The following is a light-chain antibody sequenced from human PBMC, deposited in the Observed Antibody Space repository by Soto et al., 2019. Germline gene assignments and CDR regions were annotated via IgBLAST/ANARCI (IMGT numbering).Light chain of an antibody. CDR2: KDS. CDR3: QSADSSGTWV. CDR1: ALPKQY. V-gene: IGLV3-25*03. Sequence: SYELTQPPSVSVSPGQTARITCSGDALPKQYAYWYQQKPGQAPVLVIYKDSERPSGIPERFSGSSSGTTVTLTISGVQAVDEADYYCQSADSSGTWVFGGGTKLTVL. J-gene: IGLJ3*02.